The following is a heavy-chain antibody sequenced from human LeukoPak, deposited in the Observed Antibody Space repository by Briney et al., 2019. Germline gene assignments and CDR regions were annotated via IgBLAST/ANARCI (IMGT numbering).Heavy chain of an antibody. CDR3: AKDQWELTPNLYYFDY. V-gene: IGHV3-33*06. CDR2: IWYDGSNK. D-gene: IGHD1-26*01. Sequence: PGGSLRLSCAASGFTFSSYGMHWVRQAPGKGLEWVAVIWYDGSNKYYADSVKGRFTISRDNSKNTLYLQMNSLRAEDTAVYYCAKDQWELTPNLYYFDYWGQGTLVTVSS. CDR1: GFTFSSYG. J-gene: IGHJ4*02.